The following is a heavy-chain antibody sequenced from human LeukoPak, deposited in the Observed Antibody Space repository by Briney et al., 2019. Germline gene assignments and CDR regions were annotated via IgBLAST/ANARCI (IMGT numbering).Heavy chain of an antibody. Sequence: SVKVSCKASGGTFSSYAISWVRQAPEQGLEWMGGIIPIFGTANYAQKFQGRVTITADESTSTAYMELSSLRSEDTAVYYCARDFSSWYERPHTGFDYWGQGTLVTVSS. CDR3: ARDFSSWYERPHTGFDY. CDR2: IIPIFGTA. D-gene: IGHD6-13*01. CDR1: GGTFSSYA. J-gene: IGHJ4*02. V-gene: IGHV1-69*13.